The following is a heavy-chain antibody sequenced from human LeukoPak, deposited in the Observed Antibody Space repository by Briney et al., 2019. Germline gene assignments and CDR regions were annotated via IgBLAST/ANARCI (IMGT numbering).Heavy chain of an antibody. CDR3: ARERPEIDY. CDR2: ISNSDTIM. J-gene: IGHJ4*02. CDR1: GLIFSNYE. V-gene: IGHV3-48*03. Sequence: TGGSLRLSCAVSGLIFSNYEMNWVRQAPGKGLEWVSYISNSDTIMYYADSVKGRFTISRDNAKNSLYLQMNSLRAEDTAVYYCARERPEIDYWGQGTLVTVSS.